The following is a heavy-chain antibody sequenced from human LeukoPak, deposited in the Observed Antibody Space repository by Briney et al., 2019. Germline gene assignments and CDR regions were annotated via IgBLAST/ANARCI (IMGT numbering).Heavy chain of an antibody. Sequence: GGSLRLSCAASGFTFSIYSMNWVRQAPGKGLEWVSSISSSSSYIYYADSVKGRFTISRDNAKNSLYLQMNSLRAEDTAVYYCARDSPYIVVVPAAISSAFDIWGQGTMVTVSS. V-gene: IGHV3-21*01. J-gene: IGHJ3*02. CDR3: ARDSPYIVVVPAAISSAFDI. CDR1: GFTFSIYS. D-gene: IGHD2-2*01. CDR2: ISSSSSYI.